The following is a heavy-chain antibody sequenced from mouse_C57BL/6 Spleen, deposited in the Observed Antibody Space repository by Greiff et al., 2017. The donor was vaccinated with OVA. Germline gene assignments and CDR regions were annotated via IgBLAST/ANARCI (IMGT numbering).Heavy chain of an antibody. V-gene: IGHV1-82*01. Sequence: VHLVESGPELVKPGASVKISCKASGYAFSSSWMNWVKQRPGKGLEWIGRIYPGDGDTNYNGKFKGKATLTADKSSSTAYMQRSSRTAEDSAVYFCAKLGQGNYFDYWGQGTTLTVSS. CDR1: GYAFSSSW. CDR3: AKLGQGNYFDY. J-gene: IGHJ2*01. D-gene: IGHD4-1*01. CDR2: IYPGDGDT.